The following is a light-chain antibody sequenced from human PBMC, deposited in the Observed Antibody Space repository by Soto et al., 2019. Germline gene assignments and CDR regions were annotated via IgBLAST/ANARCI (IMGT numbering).Light chain of an antibody. J-gene: IGLJ1*01. Sequence: QSALTQPASVSGSPGQSITISCTGTSSNVGSYKLVSWYQQHPGKAPKLMIFEVNKRPSGVSNRFSGSKSGNTASLTFSGLKVEDEADYYCCSSGGSPTDVFGTGTKLTVL. CDR1: SSNVGSYKL. V-gene: IGLV2-23*02. CDR3: CSSGGSPTDV. CDR2: EVN.